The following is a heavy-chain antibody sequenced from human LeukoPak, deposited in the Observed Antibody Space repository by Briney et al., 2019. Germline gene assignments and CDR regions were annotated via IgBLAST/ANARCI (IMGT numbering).Heavy chain of an antibody. CDR3: APSSPRDYSYYFDY. CDR2: INPNTGGT. D-gene: IGHD4-17*01. CDR1: GYTFTGYY. J-gene: IGHJ4*02. Sequence: GASVKVSCKASGYTFTGYYVHWVRQAPGQGLEWMGWINPNTGGTNYAQKFQGRVTMTRDTSISTAYMELSRLRSDDTAVYSCAPSSPRDYSYYFDYWGQGTPVTVSS. V-gene: IGHV1-2*02.